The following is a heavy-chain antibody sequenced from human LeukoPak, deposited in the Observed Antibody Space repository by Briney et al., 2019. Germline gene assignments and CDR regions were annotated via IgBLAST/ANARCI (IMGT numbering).Heavy chain of an antibody. CDR3: ARVSNYYYYGMDV. D-gene: IGHD4-11*01. CDR1: GDFISRYY. CDR2: VYDRGGT. V-gene: IGHV4-59*12. Sequence: PSETLSLTCTVSGDFISRYYWSWIRQSPGKGLEWIGYVYDRGGTNYNPSLKSRVTISVDTSKNQFSLKLSSVTAADTAVYYCARVSNYYYYGMDVWGQGTTVTVSS. J-gene: IGHJ6*02.